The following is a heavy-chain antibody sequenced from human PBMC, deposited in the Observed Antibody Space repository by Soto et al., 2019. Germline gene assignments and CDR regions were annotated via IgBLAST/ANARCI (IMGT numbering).Heavy chain of an antibody. CDR2: IKGEADGGTT. J-gene: IGHJ4*02. CDR1: GFTFNNAW. Sequence: HLVESGGGLVKPGGSLRLSCAASGFTFNNAWMSWVRQAPGKGLEWVGRIKGEADGGTTDYAAPVKGRITISRDHSTDTLYLRMNSLKTEDTAVYYCTTGLSNGYYNFDYWGQGTPVTVSS. V-gene: IGHV3-15*01. D-gene: IGHD3-22*01. CDR3: TTGLSNGYYNFDY.